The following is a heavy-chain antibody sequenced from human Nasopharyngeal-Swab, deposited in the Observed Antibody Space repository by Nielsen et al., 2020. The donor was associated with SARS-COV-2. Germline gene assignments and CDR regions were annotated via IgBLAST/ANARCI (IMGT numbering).Heavy chain of an antibody. D-gene: IGHD2-2*01. CDR2: ISSSGSTI. CDR3: ARDAYPGYI. V-gene: IGHV3-48*03. CDR1: GFTFSSYE. J-gene: IGHJ3*02. Sequence: RGSLRLSCAASGFTFSSYEMNWVRQAPGKGLEWVSYISSSGSTIYYAASVKGRFTISRDNAKHSLYLQMNSLRAEDTAVYDCARDAYPGYIWGQGTMVTVSS.